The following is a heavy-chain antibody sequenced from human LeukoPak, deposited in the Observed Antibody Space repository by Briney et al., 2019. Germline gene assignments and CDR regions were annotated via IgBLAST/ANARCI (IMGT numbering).Heavy chain of an antibody. D-gene: IGHD3-22*01. CDR1: GFTFDDYA. Sequence: GGSLRLSCAASGFTFDDYAMHWVRQAPGKGLEWVSDISWNSGSIGYADSVKGRFTISRDNAKNSLYLQMNSLRAEDMALYYCAKDYYYDSSGPFDYWGQGTLVTVSS. CDR2: ISWNSGSI. J-gene: IGHJ4*02. CDR3: AKDYYYDSSGPFDY. V-gene: IGHV3-9*03.